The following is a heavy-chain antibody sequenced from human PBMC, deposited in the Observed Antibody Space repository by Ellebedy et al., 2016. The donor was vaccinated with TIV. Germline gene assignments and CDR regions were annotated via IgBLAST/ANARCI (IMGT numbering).Heavy chain of an antibody. CDR2: INPSGSIT. V-gene: IGHV1-46*04. CDR1: EYIFPSYY. D-gene: IGHD1-26*01. Sequence: AASVKVSCQASEYIFPSYYMHWVRKPPGQGLEWMGIINPSGSITSYAQKLQGRVTMTRDTSTSTVYMELSSLRSEDTAVYYCARGDSTFYVYSESSDIDYWGQGTLVTVSS. CDR3: ARGDSTFYVYSESSDIDY. J-gene: IGHJ4*02.